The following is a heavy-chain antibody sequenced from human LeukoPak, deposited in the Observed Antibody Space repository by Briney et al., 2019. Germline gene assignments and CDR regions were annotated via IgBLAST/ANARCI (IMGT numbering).Heavy chain of an antibody. Sequence: SQTLSLTCTVSGGSISSGSYYWSWIRQPAGKGLEWIGRIYTSGSTNYSPSLKSRVTISVDTSKNQFSLKLSSVTAADTAVYYCASHLSGDYSWFDYWGQGTLVTVSS. J-gene: IGHJ4*02. CDR3: ASHLSGDYSWFDY. CDR2: IYTSGST. V-gene: IGHV4-61*02. CDR1: GGSISSGSYY. D-gene: IGHD4-17*01.